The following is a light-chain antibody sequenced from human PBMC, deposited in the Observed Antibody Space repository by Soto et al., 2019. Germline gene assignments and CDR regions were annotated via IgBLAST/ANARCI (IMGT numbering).Light chain of an antibody. V-gene: IGKV1-5*03. CDR1: HHIDAW. J-gene: IGKJ4*01. CDR2: KAS. CDR3: QQHSNYPLT. Sequence: IQMTQSPSTLSASVGDRVTITCRASHHIDAWLAWYQQKPGKAPKVLIYKASSLEIGVPSRFSGSGSGTEFTLTISSLQSDDSATYYCQQHSNYPLTFGGGTKVEIK.